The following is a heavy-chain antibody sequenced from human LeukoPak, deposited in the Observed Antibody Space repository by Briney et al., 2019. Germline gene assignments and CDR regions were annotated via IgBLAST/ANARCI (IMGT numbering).Heavy chain of an antibody. CDR1: GFAFSTYS. J-gene: IGHJ4*02. CDR2: ISSGSTYI. CDR3: VGASGGSCYSAAAY. D-gene: IGHD2-15*01. Sequence: GGSLRLSCAAAGFAFSTYSMNWVRQAPGKGLEWVSSISSGSTYIYYADLVKGRFTISRDNSKNTLYLQMDSLRAEDTAVYYCVGASGGSCYSAAAYWGQGTLVTVSS. V-gene: IGHV3-21*04.